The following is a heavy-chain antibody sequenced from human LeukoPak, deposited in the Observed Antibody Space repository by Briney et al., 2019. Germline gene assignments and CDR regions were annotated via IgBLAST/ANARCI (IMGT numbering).Heavy chain of an antibody. CDR2: ITSSSSSTI. CDR3: ARVWDGYSGEDY. CDR1: GFTFSNYN. J-gene: IGHJ4*02. V-gene: IGHV3-48*01. Sequence: PGGSLRLSCAASGFTFSNYNMIWVRQAPGKGLECISYITSSSSSTIHYADSVKGRFTISRDNAKKSLYLQMNSLRADDTAVYYCARVWDGYSGEDYWGQGTLVTVSS. D-gene: IGHD5-18*01.